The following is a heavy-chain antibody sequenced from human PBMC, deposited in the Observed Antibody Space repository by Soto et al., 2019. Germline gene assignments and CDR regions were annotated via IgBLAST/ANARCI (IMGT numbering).Heavy chain of an antibody. CDR2: ISSSSDYI. CDR3: ARAAVGSIAVRPRWFDP. Sequence: EVQLVESGGGLVKPGGSLRLSCAVSRFTFSSYTMNWVRQAPGKGLEWVSYISSSSDYIYYADSVEGRFTISRDNAKNSLYLQMNSLRAEDTAVYYCARAAVGSIAVRPRWFDPWGQGTLVTVSS. J-gene: IGHJ5*02. CDR1: RFTFSSYT. V-gene: IGHV3-21*01. D-gene: IGHD6-6*01.